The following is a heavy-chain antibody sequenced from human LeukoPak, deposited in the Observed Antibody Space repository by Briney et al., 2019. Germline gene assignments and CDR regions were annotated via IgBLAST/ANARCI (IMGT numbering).Heavy chain of an antibody. CDR3: ARGQTDSYYNYMDV. CDR2: IYSSGST. CDR1: AGSLSRYS. Sequence: PSETLSLTCPVSAGSLSRYSLSWIRQPAGKGLEWIGRIYSSGSTNYNPSLKSRVTMSIDTSKNQFSLNLRSVTAADTAVYYCARGQTDSYYNYMDVWGKGTTVTVSS. V-gene: IGHV4-4*07. D-gene: IGHD1-14*01. J-gene: IGHJ6*03.